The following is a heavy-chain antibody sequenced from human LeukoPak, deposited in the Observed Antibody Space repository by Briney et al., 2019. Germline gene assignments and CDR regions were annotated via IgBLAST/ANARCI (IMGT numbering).Heavy chain of an antibody. CDR2: INRSGST. Sequence: SETLSLTCAVYGGSFSGYYWSWIRQPPGKGLEWIGEINRSGSTNYNPSLKSRVTISVDTSKNQFSLKLSSVTAADTAVYYCARGGLIVVVVAAWYNWFDPWGQGTLVTVSS. V-gene: IGHV4-34*01. CDR3: ARGGLIVVVVAAWYNWFDP. J-gene: IGHJ5*02. CDR1: GGSFSGYY. D-gene: IGHD2-15*01.